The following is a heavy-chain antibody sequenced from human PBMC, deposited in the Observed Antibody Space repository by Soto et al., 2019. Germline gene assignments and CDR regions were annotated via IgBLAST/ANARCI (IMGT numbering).Heavy chain of an antibody. V-gene: IGHV5-51*01. J-gene: IGHJ5*02. CDR3: TRDASRDSSARGWFDP. D-gene: IGHD6-13*01. CDR2: IYPGDSDT. Sequence: GESLKISCKGSGYSFTNFWIGWVRQMPGRGLEWMGIIYPGDSDTRYSPSFQGQATISVDKSISTAYLQWNSLKASDTAVYYCTRDASRDSSARGWFDPWGPGTLVTVSS. CDR1: GYSFTNFW.